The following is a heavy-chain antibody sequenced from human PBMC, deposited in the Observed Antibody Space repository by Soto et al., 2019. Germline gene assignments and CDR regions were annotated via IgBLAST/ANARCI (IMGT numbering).Heavy chain of an antibody. D-gene: IGHD2-15*01. CDR1: GFTFTDHA. CDR3: AKDRMNHNSVWDPFDI. Sequence: QVQLVESGGGVVQPGRSLRLSCAASGFTFTDHAIHWVRQAPGRGLEWVALISSDGSSKYFADSVKGRFTVSRDNSKNTLSLHMNSLRTEDTAVYYCAKDRMNHNSVWDPFDIWGQGRMVTVSS. V-gene: IGHV3-30-3*01. J-gene: IGHJ3*02. CDR2: ISSDGSSK.